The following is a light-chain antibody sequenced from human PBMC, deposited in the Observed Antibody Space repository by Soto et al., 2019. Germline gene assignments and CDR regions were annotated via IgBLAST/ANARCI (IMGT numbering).Light chain of an antibody. J-gene: IGLJ3*02. CDR1: SPNIGSNF. V-gene: IGLV1-44*01. Sequence: QSVLTQPPSASGTPGQSVTISCSGSSPNIGSNFVNWYQQLPGTAPKLLIYTNNQRPSGVPDRFSGSKSGTSASLAISGLQSEDEADYHCAAWDDSLNGPLFGGGTKLTVL. CDR3: AAWDDSLNGPL. CDR2: TNN.